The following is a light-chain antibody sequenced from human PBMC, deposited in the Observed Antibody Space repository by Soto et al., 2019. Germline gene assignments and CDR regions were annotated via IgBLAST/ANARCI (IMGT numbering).Light chain of an antibody. CDR1: QSINNN. CDR2: GAS. J-gene: IGKJ1*01. V-gene: IGKV3-15*01. Sequence: EIVMTQSPATLSVSPGERATLSCRASQSINNNLAWYQQKPGQVPRLLIYGASTRVTGIPARFSGSGSGTEFTLSISSMQSEDFAVYYCQQYNNWLSWTFGQGTKV. CDR3: QQYNNWLSWT.